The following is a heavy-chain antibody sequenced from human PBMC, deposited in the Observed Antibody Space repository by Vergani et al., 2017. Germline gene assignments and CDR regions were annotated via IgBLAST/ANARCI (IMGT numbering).Heavy chain of an antibody. CDR3: AKGPKPNNWGGYAFDI. CDR2: IKSDGSIT. CDR1: GFSFNSYW. J-gene: IGHJ3*02. Sequence: DVHLAESGGGFFQPGGSLRLSCSASGFSFNSYWMHWVRQVPGKGLLWVSRIKSDGSITAYADSVKGRFTISRDNAQNTLYLQMNSLRAEDTALYYCAKGPKPNNWGGYAFDIWGQGTMVTVSS. D-gene: IGHD7-27*01. V-gene: IGHV3-74*03.